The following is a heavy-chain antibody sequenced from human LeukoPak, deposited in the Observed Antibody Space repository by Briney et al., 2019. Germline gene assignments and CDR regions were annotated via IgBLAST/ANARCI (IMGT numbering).Heavy chain of an antibody. CDR2: IIPIFGTA. Sequence: SVKVSCKASGYTFIRYYMHWVRQAPGQGLEWMGGIIPIFGTANYAQKFQGRVTITADESTSTAYMELSSLRSEDTAVYYCARDRYSYGLIYYFDYWGQGTLVTVSS. CDR1: GYTFIRYY. V-gene: IGHV1-69*13. J-gene: IGHJ4*02. CDR3: ARDRYSYGLIYYFDY. D-gene: IGHD5-18*01.